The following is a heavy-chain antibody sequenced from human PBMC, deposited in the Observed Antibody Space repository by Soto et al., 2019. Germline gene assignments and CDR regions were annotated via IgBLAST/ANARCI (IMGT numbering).Heavy chain of an antibody. CDR3: VRGPNSGSSDI. Sequence: ASVKVSCKASGYTFTSYAMHWVRQAPGQRLEWMGWINAGNGNTKYSQKFQGRVTITRDTPATTVYMELSSLRSEDTAVYYCVRGPNSGSSDIWGQGTLVTVSS. J-gene: IGHJ3*02. CDR1: GYTFTSYA. CDR2: INAGNGNT. D-gene: IGHD5-12*01. V-gene: IGHV1-3*01.